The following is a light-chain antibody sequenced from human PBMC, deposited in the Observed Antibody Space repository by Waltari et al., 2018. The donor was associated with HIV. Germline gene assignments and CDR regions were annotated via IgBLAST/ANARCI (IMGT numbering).Light chain of an antibody. CDR3: QQSYSSPLT. CDR1: QTVTNK. V-gene: IGKV1-39*01. CDR2: DAS. J-gene: IGKJ3*01. Sequence: DIQMTQSPSPLSASVGASGSITCRASQTVTNKVNWYQKKPGKAPQVLIYDASTLQSGVPSRFRGGGSGTDCTLTITSLQPDDFATYFCQQSYSSPLTFGPGTKVDIK.